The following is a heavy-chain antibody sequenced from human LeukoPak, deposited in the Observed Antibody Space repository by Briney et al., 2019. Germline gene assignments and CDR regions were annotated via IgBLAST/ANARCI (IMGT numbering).Heavy chain of an antibody. CDR2: IYYSGST. CDR3: ARDLGYSSSWYRGGFDP. D-gene: IGHD6-13*01. CDR1: GGSISSYY. Sequence: PSETLSPTCTVSGGSISSYYWSWIRQPPGKGLEWIGYIYYSGSTNYNPSLKSRVTISVDTSKNQFSLKLSSVTAADTAVYYCARDLGYSSSWYRGGFDPWGQGTLVTVSS. J-gene: IGHJ5*02. V-gene: IGHV4-59*01.